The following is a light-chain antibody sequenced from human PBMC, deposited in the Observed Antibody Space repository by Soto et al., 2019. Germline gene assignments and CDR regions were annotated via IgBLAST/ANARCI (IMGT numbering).Light chain of an antibody. CDR1: QSVSSY. J-gene: IGKJ4*01. CDR3: QQRSNWPRLT. CDR2: DAS. V-gene: IGKV3-11*01. Sequence: EIVLTQSPATLSLSPGERATLSCRASQSVSSYLAWYQQKPGQAPRLLIYDASNRATGIPARFSGSGSETDFPLTISSLEPEDFAVYYWQQRSNWPRLTFGGGTKVEIK.